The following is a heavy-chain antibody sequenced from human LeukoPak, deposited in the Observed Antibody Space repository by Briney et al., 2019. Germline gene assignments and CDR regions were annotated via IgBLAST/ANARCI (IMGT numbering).Heavy chain of an antibody. CDR2: IHGSSGST. V-gene: IGHV3-23*01. Sequence: PGGSLRLSCAASGFTFSSYSMNWVGQAPGKGLEGVSGIHGSSGSTNYADSVKGGSTISRDNSKNTLYMQMNSVRAEDTAVYYCARGYDFWSGYSFDCWGQGTLVTVSS. J-gene: IGHJ4*02. D-gene: IGHD3-3*01. CDR3: ARGYDFWSGYSFDC. CDR1: GFTFSSYS.